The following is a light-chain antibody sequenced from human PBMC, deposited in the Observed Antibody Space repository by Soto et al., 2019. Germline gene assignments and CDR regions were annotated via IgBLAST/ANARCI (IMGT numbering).Light chain of an antibody. CDR1: ETVSTN. CDR2: DVS. J-gene: IGKJ1*01. V-gene: IGKV3-15*01. CDR3: QKYNSWPQT. Sequence: EIVLTQSPATLSLSPGERVTLSCRASETVSTNLAWYQQRPGQAPRLLIYDVSTGATGIPARFSGRRSGTEFTLTISSLQSEDFGVYYCQKYNSWPQTFGQGTKVDIK.